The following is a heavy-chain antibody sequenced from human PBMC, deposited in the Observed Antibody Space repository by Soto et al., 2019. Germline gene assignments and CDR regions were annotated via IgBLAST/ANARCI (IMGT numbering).Heavy chain of an antibody. J-gene: IGHJ4*01. Sequence: QVQLVESGGGVVQPGRSLRLSCAASGFTFSSYGMHWVRQAPGKGLEWVAVISYDGSNKYYADSVKGRFTISRDNSKNKLYLQMNSLRAADTAVYYCAKYVGEMATISDYFDYCVQGTLVTVSS. V-gene: IGHV3-30*18. CDR3: AKYVGEMATISDYFDY. CDR1: GFTFSSYG. CDR2: ISYDGSNK. D-gene: IGHD5-12*01.